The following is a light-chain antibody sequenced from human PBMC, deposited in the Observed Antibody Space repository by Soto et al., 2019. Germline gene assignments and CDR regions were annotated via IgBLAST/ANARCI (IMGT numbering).Light chain of an antibody. V-gene: IGLV2-14*03. Sequence: QSVLTQPASVTGSPGQSITISCTGTSSDVGGYNSVSWYQHHPGKAPKLMIHDVSNRPSGVSNRFSGSKSGNTASLTISGLQAEDEADYYCSSYTTSSIYVFGTGTKLTVL. CDR1: SSDVGGYNS. CDR2: DVS. J-gene: IGLJ1*01. CDR3: SSYTTSSIYV.